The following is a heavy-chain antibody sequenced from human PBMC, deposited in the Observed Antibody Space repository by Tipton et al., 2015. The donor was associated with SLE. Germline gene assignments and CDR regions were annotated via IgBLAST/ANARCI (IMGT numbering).Heavy chain of an antibody. V-gene: IGHV4-59*01. CDR1: GGSISGYY. D-gene: IGHD3-22*01. J-gene: IGHJ4*02. Sequence: LSLSCTVSGGSISGYYWSWIRQTPGKGLEWIGYIYNSGSTNYNPSLRSRVTISVDTSKRQFSLKLRSVTAADTAVYYCARDRDSSGYRGIDFWGQGTLVIVSS. CDR2: IYNSGST. CDR3: ARDRDSSGYRGIDF.